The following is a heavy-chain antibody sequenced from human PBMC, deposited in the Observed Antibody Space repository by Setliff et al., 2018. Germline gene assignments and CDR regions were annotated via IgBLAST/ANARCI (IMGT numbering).Heavy chain of an antibody. CDR2: INPNDGYT. D-gene: IGHD2-15*01. V-gene: IGHV1-46*01. Sequence: GASVKVSCKASGHGLTSNHFHWGRQAPGKGLEWMGTINPNDGYTIYAPAFQGRVAMTTDTSTGTAYMELSGLTSADTAIYYCIVNMVRPVTGLDSWGPGTLVTVSS. J-gene: IGHJ4*02. CDR3: IVNMVRPVTGLDS. CDR1: GHGLTSNH.